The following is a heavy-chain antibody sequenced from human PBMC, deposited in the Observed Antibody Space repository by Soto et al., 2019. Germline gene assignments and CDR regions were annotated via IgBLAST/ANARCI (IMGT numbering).Heavy chain of an antibody. D-gene: IGHD3-3*01. V-gene: IGHV3-23*01. CDR1: GFTFSSYA. J-gene: IGHJ4*02. CDR2: ISGSGGST. Sequence: GWSLRLSCAAAGFTFSSYAMSWVRQAPGKGLEWVSAISGSGGSTYYADSVKGRFTISRDNSKNTLYLQMNSLRAEDTAVYYCAKAGFLEWLSDTYYFDYWGQGTLVTVSS. CDR3: AKAGFLEWLSDTYYFDY.